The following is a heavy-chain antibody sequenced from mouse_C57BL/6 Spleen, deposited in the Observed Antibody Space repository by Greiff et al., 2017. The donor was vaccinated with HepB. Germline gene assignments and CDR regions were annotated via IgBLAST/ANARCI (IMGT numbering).Heavy chain of an antibody. J-gene: IGHJ2*01. CDR1: GYTFTSYW. D-gene: IGHD2-5*01. CDR2: IHPNSGST. V-gene: IGHV1-64*01. CDR3: ARSDYSKGYFDY. Sequence: QLQQPGAELVKPGASVKLSCKASGYTFTSYWMHWVKQRPGQGLEWIGMIHPNSGSTNYNEKFKSKATLTVDKSSSTAYMQLSSLTSEDSAVYYCARSDYSKGYFDYWGQGTTLTVSS.